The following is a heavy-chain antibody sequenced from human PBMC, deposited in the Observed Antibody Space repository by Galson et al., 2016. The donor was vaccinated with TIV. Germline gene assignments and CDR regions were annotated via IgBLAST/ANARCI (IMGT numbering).Heavy chain of an antibody. CDR2: INPNNDDN. CDR1: GYTFTDYY. Sequence: SVKVSCKASGYTFTDYYMHWLRQAPGQGLEWLGRINPNNDDNDYAEKFQGRHTFTRDTSITTATMELSRLGCDDTAVYYCVRVKYGELSPFESWGQGTLVTVSS. J-gene: IGHJ4*02. V-gene: IGHV1-2*06. D-gene: IGHD2-8*01. CDR3: VRVKYGELSPFES.